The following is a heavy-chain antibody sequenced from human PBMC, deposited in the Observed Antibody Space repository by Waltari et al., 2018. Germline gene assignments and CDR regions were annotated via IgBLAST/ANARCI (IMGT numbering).Heavy chain of an antibody. CDR3: AKGGIAVAGTRGYYYYGMDV. CDR2: TYYRSKWYN. J-gene: IGHJ6*02. Sequence: QVQLQQSGPGLVKPSQTLSLTCAISGDSVSSNSAAWHWIRQSPSRGLEWLGRTYYRSKWYNDYAVSVKSRITINPDTSKNQFSLQLNSVTPEDTAVYYCAKGGIAVAGTRGYYYYGMDVWGQGTTVTVSS. D-gene: IGHD6-19*01. V-gene: IGHV6-1*01. CDR1: GDSVSSNSAA.